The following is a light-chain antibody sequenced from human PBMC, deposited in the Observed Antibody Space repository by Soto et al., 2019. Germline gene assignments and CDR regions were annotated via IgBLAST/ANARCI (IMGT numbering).Light chain of an antibody. Sequence: DIVLTQSPGTLSLSPGERATLSCRASQSVNSNYLAWYQQKPGQAARLLIYGASSRATGIPDRFSGVGSGTDFTLTISRLEPEDFAAYYCQQYGSSPRTVGQGTKVDSK. CDR1: QSVNSNY. J-gene: IGKJ1*01. V-gene: IGKV3-20*01. CDR2: GAS. CDR3: QQYGSSPRT.